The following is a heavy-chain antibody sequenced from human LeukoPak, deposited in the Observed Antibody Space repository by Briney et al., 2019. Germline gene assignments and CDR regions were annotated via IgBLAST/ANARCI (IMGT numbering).Heavy chain of an antibody. CDR1: GGTFSSYA. CDR2: IIPILGIA. CDR3: ANLRRVVANDDYYYGMDV. D-gene: IGHD2-15*01. V-gene: IGHV1-69*04. Sequence: SVKVSCKASGGTFSSYAISWVRQAPGQGLEWMGRIIPILGIANYAQKFQGRVTITADKSTSTAYMELSSLRSEDTAVYYCANLRRVVANDDYYYGMDVWGQGTTVTVSS. J-gene: IGHJ6*02.